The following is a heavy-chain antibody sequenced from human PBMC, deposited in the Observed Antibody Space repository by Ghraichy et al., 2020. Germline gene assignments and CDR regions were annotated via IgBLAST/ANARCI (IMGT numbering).Heavy chain of an antibody. CDR2: INPYSADT. CDR3: ARDRNNFFDY. J-gene: IGHJ4*02. CDR1: GYSFTGYY. Sequence: KVSCKASGYSFTGYYFHWVRQAPGQGLEWMGRINPYSADTNYAQKFQGRVTMTRDTSISTAYMELSRLTSDDTAVYYCARDRNNFFDYWGQGTLVTVST. V-gene: IGHV1-2*06.